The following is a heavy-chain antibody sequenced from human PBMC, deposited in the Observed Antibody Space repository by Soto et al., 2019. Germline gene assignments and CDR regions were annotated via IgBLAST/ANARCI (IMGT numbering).Heavy chain of an antibody. V-gene: IGHV1-46*01. CDR2: INPSGGST. CDR3: ARDRVTGTKTYGMDV. CDR1: GYTFTSYY. Sequence: ASVKVSCKASGYTFTSYYMHWVRQAPGQGLEWMGIINPSGGSTSYAQKFQGRVTMTRDTSTSTVYMELSSLRSEDTAVYYRARDRVTGTKTYGMDVWGQGTTVTVSS. J-gene: IGHJ6*02. D-gene: IGHD1-20*01.